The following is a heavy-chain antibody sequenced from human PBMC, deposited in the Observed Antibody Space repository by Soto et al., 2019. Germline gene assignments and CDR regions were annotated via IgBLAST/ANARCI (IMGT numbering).Heavy chain of an antibody. CDR2: INASNGNT. J-gene: IGHJ6*02. CDR3: ARSQGGSSSLDIYYYYYYGMDV. CDR1: GYTFTSYA. Sequence: ASVKVSCKASGYTFTSYAMHWVRQAPGQRLEWMGWINASNGNTNYAQKFQGRVTITTDESTSTGYMELRSLRSEDTAVYYCARSQGGSSSLDIYYYYYYGMDVWGQGTTVTVSS. D-gene: IGHD2-15*01. V-gene: IGHV1-3*01.